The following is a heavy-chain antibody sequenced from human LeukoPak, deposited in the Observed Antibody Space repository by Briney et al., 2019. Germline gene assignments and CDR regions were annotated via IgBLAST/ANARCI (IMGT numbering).Heavy chain of an antibody. CDR2: MSPNSGNT. J-gene: IGHJ4*02. CDR3: ARGWSYYDI. V-gene: IGHV1-8*01. CDR1: GYTFTHYD. Sequence: ASVKVSCKASGYTFTHYDINWVRQAPGQGLEWMGWMSPNSGNTGYAHKFEDRVTMTADTPITTAYMEFSSLRSDDTAVYYCARGWSYYDIWGQGTLVTVPS. D-gene: IGHD3-9*01.